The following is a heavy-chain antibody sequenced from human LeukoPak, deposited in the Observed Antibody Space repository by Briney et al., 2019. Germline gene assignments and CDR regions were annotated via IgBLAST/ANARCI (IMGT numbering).Heavy chain of an antibody. Sequence: SETLSLTCTVSGGSISSSSYYWGWIRQPPGKGLEWIGSIYYSGSTYYNPSLKSRVTISVDTSKNQFFLKLSSVTAADTAVYYCARDGGYSGYDTFDYWGQGTLVTVSS. CDR1: GGSISSSSYY. V-gene: IGHV4-39*07. CDR2: IYYSGST. J-gene: IGHJ4*02. CDR3: ARDGGYSGYDTFDY. D-gene: IGHD5-12*01.